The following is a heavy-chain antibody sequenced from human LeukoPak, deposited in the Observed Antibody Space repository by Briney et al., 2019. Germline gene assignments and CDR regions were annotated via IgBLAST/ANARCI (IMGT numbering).Heavy chain of an antibody. CDR1: GFTFSSYE. CDR2: IKQDGSEK. CDR3: ARLPGYYYYMDV. V-gene: IGHV3-7*01. Sequence: GGSLRLSCAASGFTFSSYEMSWVRQAPGKGLEWVANIKQDGSEKYYVDSVGGRFTISRDNAKNSLYLQMNSLRAVDTAVYYRARLPGYYYYMDVWGKGTTVTVSS. J-gene: IGHJ6*03.